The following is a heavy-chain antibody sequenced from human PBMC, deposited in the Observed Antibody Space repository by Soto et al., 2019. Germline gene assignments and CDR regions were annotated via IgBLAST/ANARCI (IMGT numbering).Heavy chain of an antibody. D-gene: IGHD6-6*01. J-gene: IGHJ6*03. Sequence: SETLHLTCTVSGGSISSYYWSWIRQPPGKGLEWIGYIYYSGSTNYNPSLKSRVTISVDTSKNQFSLKLSSVTAADTAVYYCARAIAADYYYDYIDVWGQRTTVPVSS. CDR2: IYYSGST. V-gene: IGHV4-59*01. CDR3: ARAIAADYYYDYIDV. CDR1: GGSISSYY.